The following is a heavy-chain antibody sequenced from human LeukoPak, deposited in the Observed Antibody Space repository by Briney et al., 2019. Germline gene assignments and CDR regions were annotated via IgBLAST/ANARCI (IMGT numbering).Heavy chain of an antibody. D-gene: IGHD1-26*01. Sequence: SETLSLTCTVSGGSISSYYWSWIRQRAGKGLEWIWRIYTSGSTNYNPSLKSRVTMSVDTSKNQFSLKLSSVTAADTAVYYCARTGSYYYYYMDVWGKGTTVTVSS. CDR1: GGSISSYY. CDR2: IYTSGST. V-gene: IGHV4-4*07. J-gene: IGHJ6*03. CDR3: ARTGSYYYYYMDV.